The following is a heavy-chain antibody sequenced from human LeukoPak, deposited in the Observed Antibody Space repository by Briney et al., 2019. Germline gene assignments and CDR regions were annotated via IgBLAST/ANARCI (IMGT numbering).Heavy chain of an antibody. V-gene: IGHV3-7*01. CDR3: ARDPSFGSKRRGMDV. CDR2: IKQDGSEK. Sequence: GGSLRLSCAASGFTFSSYWMSWVRQAPGKGLEWVANIKQDGSEKYYVDSVKGRFTISRDNAKNSLYLQMNSLRAEDTAVYYCARDPSFGSKRRGMDVWGQGTTVTVSS. J-gene: IGHJ6*02. D-gene: IGHD6-13*01. CDR1: GFTFSSYW.